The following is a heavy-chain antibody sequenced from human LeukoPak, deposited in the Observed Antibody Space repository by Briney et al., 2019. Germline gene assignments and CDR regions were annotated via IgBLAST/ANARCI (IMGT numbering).Heavy chain of an antibody. CDR3: ARGRGGRYDH. CDR2: ISSNGVKT. D-gene: IGHD2-15*01. CDR1: GFIFSSYA. V-gene: IGHV3-64*02. Sequence: PGGSLRLSCAASGFIFSSYAMHWVRQAPGKGLEYVSAISSNGVKTYYAESVKGRFTISRDNSNNTLYLQMGSLRAEDMAVYYCARGRGGRYDHWGQGNLVTVSS. J-gene: IGHJ4*02.